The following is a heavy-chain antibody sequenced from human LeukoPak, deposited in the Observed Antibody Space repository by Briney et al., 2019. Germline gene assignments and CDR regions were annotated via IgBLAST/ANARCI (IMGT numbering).Heavy chain of an antibody. Sequence: PGGSLRLSCAASGFTFSSYGMHWVRQAPGKGLEWVAFIRYDGSNKYYADSVKGRFPISRDNSKNTLYLQMNSLRAEDTAVYYCAARIPLVGATRRGDYWGQGTLVTVSS. V-gene: IGHV3-30*02. CDR3: AARIPLVGATRRGDY. CDR1: GFTFSSYG. J-gene: IGHJ4*02. CDR2: IRYDGSNK. D-gene: IGHD1-26*01.